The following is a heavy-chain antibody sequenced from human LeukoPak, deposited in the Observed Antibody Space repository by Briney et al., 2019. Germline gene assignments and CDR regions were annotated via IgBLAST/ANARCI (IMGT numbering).Heavy chain of an antibody. Sequence: PGRSLRLSCAASGFTFNSYAMHWVRQAPGKGLEWVSAISGSGGSTYYADSVKGRFTISRDNSKNTLYLQMNSLRAEDTAVYYCAELDGMDVWGQGTTVTVSS. CDR3: AELDGMDV. J-gene: IGHJ6*02. CDR2: ISGSGGST. V-gene: IGHV3-23*01. CDR1: GFTFNSYA.